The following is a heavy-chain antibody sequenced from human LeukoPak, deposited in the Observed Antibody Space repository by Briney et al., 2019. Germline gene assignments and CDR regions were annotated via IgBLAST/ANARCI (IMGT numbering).Heavy chain of an antibody. CDR1: GYTLTSNY. J-gene: IGHJ3*02. V-gene: IGHV1-46*01. D-gene: IGHD5-12*01. CDR3: ATVSDIVASDDAFDI. CDR2: INPSGGST. Sequence: ASVKVSCKASGYTLTSNYMHWVRQAPGQGLEWMGIINPSGGSTSYAQKFQGRVTMTRDTSTSTVYMELSSLRSEDTAVYYCATVSDIVASDDAFDIWGQGTMVTVSS.